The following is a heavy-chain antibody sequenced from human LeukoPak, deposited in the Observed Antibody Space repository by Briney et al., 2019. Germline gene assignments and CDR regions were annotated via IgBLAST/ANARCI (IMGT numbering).Heavy chain of an antibody. V-gene: IGHV1-69*05. CDR2: IIPIFGTA. D-gene: IGHD6-13*01. CDR1: GGTFSSYA. CDR3: ASQSSWGTFFDY. Sequence: SVKVSCKASGGTFSSYAISWVRQAPGQGLEWMGGIIPIFGTANYAQKFQGRVTITTDESTSTAYMELSSLRSEDTAVYYCASQSSWGTFFDYWGQGTLVIVST. J-gene: IGHJ4*02.